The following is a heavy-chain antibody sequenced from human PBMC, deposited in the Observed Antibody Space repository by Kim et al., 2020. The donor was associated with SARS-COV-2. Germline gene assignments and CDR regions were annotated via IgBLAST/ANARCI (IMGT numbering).Heavy chain of an antibody. CDR1: GGTFSSYA. V-gene: IGHV1-69*13. CDR3: ATNIVAYPGAAFDI. D-gene: IGHD5-12*01. Sequence: SVKVSCKASGGTFSSYAISWVRQAPGQGLEWMGGIIPIFGTANYAQKFQGRVTITADESTSTAYMELSSLRSEDTAVYYCATNIVAYPGAAFDIWGQGTMVTVSS. CDR2: IIPIFGTA. J-gene: IGHJ3*02.